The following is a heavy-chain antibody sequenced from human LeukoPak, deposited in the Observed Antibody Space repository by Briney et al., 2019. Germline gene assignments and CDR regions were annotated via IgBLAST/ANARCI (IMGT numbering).Heavy chain of an antibody. CDR3: AKGNYYGSGSYGYFDY. J-gene: IGHJ4*02. CDR1: GFTFSSYA. D-gene: IGHD3-10*01. CDR2: ISGSGGST. Sequence: GGSLRLSCAASGFTFSSYAMSWVRQAPGKGLEWVSAISGSGGSTYYADSVKGRFTISRDNSKNTLYLQMNSLRAEDTAVYYCAKGNYYGSGSYGYFDYWGQGTLVTVSS. V-gene: IGHV3-23*01.